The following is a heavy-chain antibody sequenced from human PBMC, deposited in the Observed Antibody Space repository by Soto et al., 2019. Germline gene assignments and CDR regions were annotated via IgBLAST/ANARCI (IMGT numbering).Heavy chain of an antibody. Sequence: PSETLSLTCSVSGSSISPFYWSWIRQSPGKGLEWIGYIYYTGSTKYNPSLKRRVTISVETTKKQFSLRLRSVTAADTAVYYCVRVGGYYGDYPNFDYWGQGTLVTVSS. D-gene: IGHD4-17*01. CDR2: IYYTGST. CDR3: VRVGGYYGDYPNFDY. CDR1: GSSISPFY. V-gene: IGHV4-59*01. J-gene: IGHJ4*02.